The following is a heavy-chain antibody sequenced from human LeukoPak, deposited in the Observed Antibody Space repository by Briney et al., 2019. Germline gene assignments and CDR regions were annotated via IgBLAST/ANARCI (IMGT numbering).Heavy chain of an antibody. J-gene: IGHJ3*02. CDR3: ASPGELHHDAFDI. CDR1: GFTFSSYG. Sequence: GGSLRLSCAASGFTFSSYGMHWVRQAPGKGLGWVAVISYDGSNKYYADSVKGRFTISRDNSKNTLYLQMNSLRAEDTAVYYCASPGELHHDAFDIWGQGTMVTVSS. CDR2: ISYDGSNK. V-gene: IGHV3-30*03. D-gene: IGHD1-26*01.